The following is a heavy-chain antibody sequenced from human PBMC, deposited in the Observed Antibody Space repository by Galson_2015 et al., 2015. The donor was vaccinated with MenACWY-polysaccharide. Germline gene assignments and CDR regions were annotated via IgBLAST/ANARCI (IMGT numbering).Heavy chain of an antibody. D-gene: IGHD2-21*01. V-gene: IGHV1-8*01. CDR3: ARIIARKYTFADS. Sequence: SVKVSCKASGYKFTSYDINWVRQATGQGLEWMGWMNPNSGNTGYAQKFQGGVTMTSSSAMTTAYMELRSLTSEDTAVYYCARIIARKYTFADSWGQGTLVTVSS. CDR1: GYKFTSYD. CDR2: MNPNSGNT. J-gene: IGHJ4*02.